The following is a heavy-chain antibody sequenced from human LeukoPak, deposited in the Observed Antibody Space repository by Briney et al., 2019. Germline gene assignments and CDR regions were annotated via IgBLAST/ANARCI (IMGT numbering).Heavy chain of an antibody. CDR2: FDPEDGET. CDR3: ATDYYDFWSGYLPPFDP. D-gene: IGHD3-3*01. Sequence: ASVKVSCKVSGYTLTELSMHWVRQAPGKGGEWMGGFDPEDGETIYAQKFQGRVTMTEDTSTDTAYMELSSLRSEDTAVYHCATDYYDFWSGYLPPFDPWGQGTLVTVSS. CDR1: GYTLTELS. V-gene: IGHV1-24*01. J-gene: IGHJ5*02.